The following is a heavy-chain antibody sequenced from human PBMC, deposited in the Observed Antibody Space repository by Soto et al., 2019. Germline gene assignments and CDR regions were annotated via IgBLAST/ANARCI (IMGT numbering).Heavy chain of an antibody. CDR2: ISAYNGNT. D-gene: IGHD3-22*01. J-gene: IGHJ4*02. CDR3: ARFRGYYYDSSGYRPFDY. CDR1: GYTFTSYG. Sequence: ASVKVSCKASGYTFTSYGISWVRQAPGQGLEWMGWISAYNGNTNYAQKLQGRVTMTTDTSTSTAYMELRSLRSDDTAVYYCARFRGYYYDSSGYRPFDYWGQGTLVTVS. V-gene: IGHV1-18*01.